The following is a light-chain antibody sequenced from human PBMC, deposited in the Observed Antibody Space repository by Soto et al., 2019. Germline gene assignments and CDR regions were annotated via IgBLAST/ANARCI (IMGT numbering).Light chain of an antibody. CDR2: GAP. J-gene: IGKJ1*01. CDR1: QSVSSN. Sequence: EIVMTQSPATLSVSPGERVTLSCRASQSVSSNLAWYQQKPGQAPSLLISGAPTRATGIPARFSGSGSGTEFTLTISSLQSEDFAVYHCQQYNNWPRGTFGQGTKVEIK. CDR3: QQYNNWPRGT. V-gene: IGKV3-15*01.